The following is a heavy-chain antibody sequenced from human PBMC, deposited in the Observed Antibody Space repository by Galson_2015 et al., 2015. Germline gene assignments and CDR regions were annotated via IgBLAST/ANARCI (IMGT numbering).Heavy chain of an antibody. CDR2: INSDGSST. V-gene: IGHV3-74*01. CDR3: LASGCHKVPPRDNWFDP. Sequence: SLRLSCAASGFTFSSYWMHWVRQAPGKGLVWVSRINSDGSSTNYADSVKGRFTISRDNAKNTLYLQMNSLRAEDTAVYYCLASGCHKVPPRDNWFDPWGQGTLVTVSS. D-gene: IGHD3-10*01. CDR1: GFTFSSYW. J-gene: IGHJ5*02.